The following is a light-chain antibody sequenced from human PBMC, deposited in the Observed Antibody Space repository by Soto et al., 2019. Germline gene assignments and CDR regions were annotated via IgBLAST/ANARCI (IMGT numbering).Light chain of an antibody. CDR1: QSVSSN. CDR3: QQSYRTSRT. V-gene: IGKV3-15*01. J-gene: IGKJ1*01. CDR2: GAS. Sequence: EIVMTQSPATLSVSPGERATLSCRASQSVSSNLAWYQQKPGQAPRLLIYGASTRATGIPARFSGSGSGTEFTLTISSLQSEDFATYYCQQSYRTSRTFGQGTKVEIK.